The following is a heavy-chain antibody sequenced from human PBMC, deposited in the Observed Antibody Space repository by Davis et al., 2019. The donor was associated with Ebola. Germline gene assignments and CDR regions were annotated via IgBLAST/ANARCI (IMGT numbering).Heavy chain of an antibody. J-gene: IGHJ4*02. CDR3: ARGSSFDY. V-gene: IGHV3-48*04. Sequence: PGGSLRLSCAASGFTFSRYSMNWVRQAPGKGLEWVSYISRSGYTIYYADSVKGRFTISRDNAKNSLFLLMDSLRRDDTAVYYCARGSSFDYWGQGTLVTVSS. CDR1: GFTFSRYS. CDR2: ISRSGYTI.